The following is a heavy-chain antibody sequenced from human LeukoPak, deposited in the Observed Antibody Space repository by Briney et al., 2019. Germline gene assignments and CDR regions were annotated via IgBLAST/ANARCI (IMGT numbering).Heavy chain of an antibody. D-gene: IGHD5-24*01. V-gene: IGHV1-2*02. Sequence: SVKVSCKASGYTFTGYYMHWVRQAPGQGLEWMGWVNPNSGGTNYAQKFQGRVTMTRDTSISTAYMELSRLRSDDTAVYYCASLVEMATNTSPYYYYYGMDVWGQGTTVTVSS. J-gene: IGHJ6*02. CDR2: VNPNSGGT. CDR1: GYTFTGYY. CDR3: ASLVEMATNTSPYYYYYGMDV.